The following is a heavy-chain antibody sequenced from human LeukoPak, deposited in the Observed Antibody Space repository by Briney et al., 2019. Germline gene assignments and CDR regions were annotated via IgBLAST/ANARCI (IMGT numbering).Heavy chain of an antibody. CDR3: ARGDCSGGSCYSRTLDY. D-gene: IGHD2-15*01. Sequence: PGGSLRLSCAASGFTFSTYGMHWVRQAPGKGLEWVAVIWQAGMNKFYADSVKGRFTISRDNSKDTLYLQMNSLRVEDTAVYYCARGDCSGGSCYSRTLDYWGQGALVAVSS. CDR2: IWQAGMNK. J-gene: IGHJ4*02. V-gene: IGHV3-33*01. CDR1: GFTFSTYG.